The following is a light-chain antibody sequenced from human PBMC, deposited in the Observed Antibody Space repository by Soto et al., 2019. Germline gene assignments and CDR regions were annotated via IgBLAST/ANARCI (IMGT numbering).Light chain of an antibody. J-gene: IGKJ5*01. V-gene: IGKV3D-20*02. CDR3: QQRSSWPPT. Sequence: EIVFKQYPGTLSLSPGERAPLSCRASQSVTSGYLAWYKQPPGQDNRLLIDGASNRDTRIPDRVSGSESGTDFTLTISSLEPEDCAVYYCQQRSSWPPTFGQGTRLEIK. CDR1: QSVTSGY. CDR2: GAS.